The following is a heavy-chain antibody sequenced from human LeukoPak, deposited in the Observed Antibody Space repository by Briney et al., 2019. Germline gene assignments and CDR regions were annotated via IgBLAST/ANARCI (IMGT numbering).Heavy chain of an antibody. V-gene: IGHV3-23*01. CDR1: GFTFSSYA. D-gene: IGHD3-22*01. CDR2: ISGSGGST. Sequence: AGGSLRLSCAASGFTFSSYAMSWVRQAPGKGLEWVSAISGSGGSTYYADSVKGRFTISRDNSKNTLYLQMNSLRAEDTAVYYCARGYDSSGPLDYWGQGTLVTVSS. J-gene: IGHJ4*02. CDR3: ARGYDSSGPLDY.